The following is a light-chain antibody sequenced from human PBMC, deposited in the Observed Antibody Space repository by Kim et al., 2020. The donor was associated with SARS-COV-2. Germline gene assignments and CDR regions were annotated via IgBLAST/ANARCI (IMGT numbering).Light chain of an antibody. Sequence: QSALTQPASVSGSLGQSITISCTGTSSDVDDYNYVAWYRQHPGKAPKLMIYDVSNRPSGVSNRLSGYKSGNTASLTIFRLQAEDEADYYCTSYTTRRTVVFGGGTQLTVL. V-gene: IGLV2-14*03. CDR2: DVS. J-gene: IGLJ3*02. CDR3: TSYTTRRTVV. CDR1: SSDVDDYNY.